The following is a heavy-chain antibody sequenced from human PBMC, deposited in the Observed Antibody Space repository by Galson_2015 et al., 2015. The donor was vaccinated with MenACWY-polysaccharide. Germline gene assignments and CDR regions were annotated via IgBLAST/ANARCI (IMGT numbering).Heavy chain of an antibody. CDR3: ARGHYGMDV. CDR2: ISNDGSNK. CDR1: GFTFSRYA. J-gene: IGHJ6*02. Sequence: SLRLSCAASGFTFSRYAMHWVRQAPGEGLQWASIISNDGSNKDYADSVQGRFLISRDNSKNTLYLQMHSLRAEDTAVYSCARGHYGMDVWGQGTTVTVSS. V-gene: IGHV3-30*04.